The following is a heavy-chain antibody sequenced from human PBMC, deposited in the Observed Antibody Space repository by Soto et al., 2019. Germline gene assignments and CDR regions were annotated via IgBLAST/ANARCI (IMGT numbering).Heavy chain of an antibody. V-gene: IGHV1-69*06. CDR2: IIPIFGTA. Sequence: QVQLVQSGAEVKKPGSSVKVSCKASGGTFSSYAISWVRQAPGQGLEWMGGIIPIFGTANYAQKFQGRVTITADKSTSTAYMELSSLRSEDTAVYYCAKGRCNSTSCSYYYYGMDVWGQGTTVTVSS. CDR1: GGTFSSYA. D-gene: IGHD2-2*01. J-gene: IGHJ6*02. CDR3: AKGRCNSTSCSYYYYGMDV.